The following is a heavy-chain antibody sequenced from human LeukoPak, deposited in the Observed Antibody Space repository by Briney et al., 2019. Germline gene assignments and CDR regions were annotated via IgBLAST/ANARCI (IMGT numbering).Heavy chain of an antibody. D-gene: IGHD6-13*01. CDR3: ARGSIRYGSSWYVPLGAEYFQH. CDR1: GGSFSGYY. Sequence: SETLSLTCAVYGGSFSGYYWSWIRQPPGKGLEWIGEINHSGSTNYNPSPKSRVTISVDTSKNQFSLKLSSVTAADTAVYYCARGSIRYGSSWYVPLGAEYFQHWGQGTLVTVSS. CDR2: INHSGST. V-gene: IGHV4-34*01. J-gene: IGHJ1*01.